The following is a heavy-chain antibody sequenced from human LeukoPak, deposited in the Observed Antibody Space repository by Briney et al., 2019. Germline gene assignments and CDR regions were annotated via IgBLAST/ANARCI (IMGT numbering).Heavy chain of an antibody. CDR3: ARDLAARPSLGIDY. J-gene: IGHJ4*02. CDR2: INAYSGNT. D-gene: IGHD6-6*01. V-gene: IGHV1-18*01. Sequence: ASVKVSCKASGYTFTSYGISGVRQAPGQGLEWMGLINAYSGNTNYAQKFQGRVTMTTDTSTSTAYMELRSLRSDDTPVYYCARDLAARPSLGIDYWGQGTLVTVSS. CDR1: GYTFTSYG.